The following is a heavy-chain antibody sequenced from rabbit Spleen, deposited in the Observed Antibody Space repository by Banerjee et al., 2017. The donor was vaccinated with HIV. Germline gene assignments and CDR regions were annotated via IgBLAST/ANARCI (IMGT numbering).Heavy chain of an antibody. V-gene: IGHV1S40*01. Sequence: QSLEESGGDLVKPGASLTLTCTASGFSFSSSDYMCWVRQAPGKGLEWIACIELVGSGFTYFASWARGRFTISKTSSTTVTLQMTGLTAADTATYFCARDTSSSFSSYGMDLWGQGTLVTVS. J-gene: IGHJ6*01. CDR1: GFSFSSSDY. CDR2: IELVGSGFT. CDR3: ARDTSSSFSSYGMDL. D-gene: IGHD1-1*01.